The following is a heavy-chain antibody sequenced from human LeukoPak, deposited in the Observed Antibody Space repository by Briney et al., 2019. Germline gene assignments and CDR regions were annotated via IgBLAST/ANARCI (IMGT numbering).Heavy chain of an antibody. CDR2: FDPEDRET. Sequence: ASVKVSCKVSGKSLTDLSMNWVRQVPGKEFEWMGSFDPEDRETIYAQTFQGRVLMTEDTSTDTAYMELRNLKSDDTAVYYCASILTSNFDCWGQGTLVTVSS. CDR3: ASILTSNFDC. CDR1: GKSLTDLS. V-gene: IGHV1-24*01. J-gene: IGHJ4*02. D-gene: IGHD3-9*01.